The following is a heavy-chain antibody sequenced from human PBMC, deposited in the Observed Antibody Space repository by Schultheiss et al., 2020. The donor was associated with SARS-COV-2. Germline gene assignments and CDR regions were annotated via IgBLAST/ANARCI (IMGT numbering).Heavy chain of an antibody. CDR3: ARGMVAVPRHWFDP. Sequence: GGSLRLSCAASGFTFSSYSMNWVRQAPGKGLEWVAVISYDGSNKYYADSVKGRFTISRDNSKNTLYLQMNSLGAEDTAVYYCARGMVAVPRHWFDPWGQGTLVTVSS. J-gene: IGHJ5*02. D-gene: IGHD2-15*01. V-gene: IGHV3-30*03. CDR2: ISYDGSNK. CDR1: GFTFSSYS.